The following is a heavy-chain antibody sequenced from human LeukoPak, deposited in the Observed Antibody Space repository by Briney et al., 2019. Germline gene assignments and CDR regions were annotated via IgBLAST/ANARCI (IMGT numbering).Heavy chain of an antibody. CDR2: ISGSGGST. D-gene: IGHD1-26*01. CDR3: AKSPFLGGSYNGDYFDY. J-gene: IGHJ4*02. V-gene: IGHV3-23*01. CDR1: GFTFSSYA. Sequence: PGGSLRLSCAASGFTFSSYAMSWVRQAPGKGLEWVSAISGSGGSTYYADSVKGRFTISRDNSKNTLYLQMNSLRAEDTAVYYCAKSPFLGGSYNGDYFDYWGQGTLVTVSS.